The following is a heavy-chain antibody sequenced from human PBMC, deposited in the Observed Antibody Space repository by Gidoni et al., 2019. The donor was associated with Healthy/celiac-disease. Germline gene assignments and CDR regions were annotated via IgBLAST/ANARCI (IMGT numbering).Heavy chain of an antibody. V-gene: IGHV4-39*07. CDR1: GGSIRSSSYY. J-gene: IGHJ4*02. CDR3: ARGQYSSSWYSLDY. D-gene: IGHD6-13*01. CDR2: IYYSGST. Sequence: QLQLQESGPGLVKPSETLSLTCTVSGGSIRSSSYYWGWIRQPPGKGLEWIGSIYYSGSTYYNPSLKSRVTISVDTSKNQFSLKLSSVTAADTAVYYCARGQYSSSWYSLDYWGQGTLVTVSS.